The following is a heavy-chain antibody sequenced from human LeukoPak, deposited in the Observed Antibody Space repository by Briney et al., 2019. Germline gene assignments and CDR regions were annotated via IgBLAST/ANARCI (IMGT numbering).Heavy chain of an antibody. Sequence: ASVKVSCKVSGYTLTELSMHWVRQAPGQGLEWMGGFDPEDGATIYAQKFQGRVTMTEDTSTYTAYMELSSLRSEDTAVYYCATGYGAGDYYDILTGWYYFDYWGQGTLVTVSS. CDR3: ATGYGAGDYYDILTGWYYFDY. CDR1: GYTLTELS. D-gene: IGHD3-9*01. V-gene: IGHV1-24*01. CDR2: FDPEDGAT. J-gene: IGHJ4*02.